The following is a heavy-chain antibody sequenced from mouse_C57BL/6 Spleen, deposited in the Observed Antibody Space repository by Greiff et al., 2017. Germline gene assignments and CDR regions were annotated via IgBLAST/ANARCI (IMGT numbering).Heavy chain of an antibody. Sequence: QVQLQQSGAELVRPGASVTLSCKASGYTFTDYEMHWVKQTPVHGLEWIGAIDPETGGTAYNQKFKGKAILTADKSSSTAYMELRSLTSEDSAVYYCRSRGAYYFGGWGQGATLTVSS. J-gene: IGHJ2*01. CDR1: GYTFTDYE. V-gene: IGHV1-15*01. CDR3: RSRGAYYFGG. D-gene: IGHD3-1*01. CDR2: IDPETGGT.